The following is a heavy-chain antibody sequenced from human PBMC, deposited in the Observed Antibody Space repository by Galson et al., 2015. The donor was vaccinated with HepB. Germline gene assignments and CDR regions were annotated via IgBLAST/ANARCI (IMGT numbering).Heavy chain of an antibody. Sequence: SLRLSCAASGFTFSSYGMHWVRQAPGKGLEWVAVISYDGSNKYYADSVKGRFTISRDNSKNTLYLQMNSLRAEDTAVYYCAKGDRRDGYKWLVDYWGQGTLVTVSS. D-gene: IGHD5-24*01. V-gene: IGHV3-30*18. J-gene: IGHJ4*02. CDR1: GFTFSSYG. CDR2: ISYDGSNK. CDR3: AKGDRRDGYKWLVDY.